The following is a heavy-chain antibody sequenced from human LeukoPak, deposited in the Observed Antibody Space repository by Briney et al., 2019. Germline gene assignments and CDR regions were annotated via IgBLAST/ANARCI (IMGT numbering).Heavy chain of an antibody. J-gene: IGHJ4*02. Sequence: GGSLRLSCAASGFTFSSYGMHRVRQAPGKGLEWVAVIWYDGSNEYYADSVKGRFTISRDNSKNTLYLQMNSLRAEDTAVYYCARDSDSSGYYYSTSFDYWGQGTLVTVSS. CDR3: ARDSDSSGYYYSTSFDY. V-gene: IGHV3-33*01. D-gene: IGHD3-22*01. CDR2: IWYDGSNE. CDR1: GFTFSSYG.